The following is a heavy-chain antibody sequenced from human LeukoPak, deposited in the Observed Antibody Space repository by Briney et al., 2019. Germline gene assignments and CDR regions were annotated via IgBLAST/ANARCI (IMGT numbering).Heavy chain of an antibody. CDR1: GGSISISY. Sequence: SETLTLTCTVSGGSISISYWSWIRQPAGKGLDWIGRIHSSGSINHNPSLKSRVTLSVDTSKNQFSLQLTSVAAADTAVYYCARGTFKDGLDVWGQGTTVTVSS. CDR2: IHSSGSI. J-gene: IGHJ6*02. V-gene: IGHV4-4*07. D-gene: IGHD2/OR15-2a*01. CDR3: ARGTFKDGLDV.